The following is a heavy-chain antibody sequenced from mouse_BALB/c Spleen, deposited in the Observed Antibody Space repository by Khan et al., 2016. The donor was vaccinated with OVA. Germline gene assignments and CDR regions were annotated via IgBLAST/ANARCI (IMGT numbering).Heavy chain of an antibody. V-gene: IGHV1S136*01. CDR2: INPYNGGT. Sequence: DVQLQESGPELVKPGASVKMSCKASGYTFTNYVLHWVKQKPGQGLEWIGYINPYNGGTKYNEKFKGKATLASDKSSITANMELSSLTSEDSAVYYCARGNWQSYYFDNWGQGTTLTLSS. CDR1: GYTFTNYV. D-gene: IGHD4-1*01. CDR3: ARGNWQSYYFDN. J-gene: IGHJ2*01.